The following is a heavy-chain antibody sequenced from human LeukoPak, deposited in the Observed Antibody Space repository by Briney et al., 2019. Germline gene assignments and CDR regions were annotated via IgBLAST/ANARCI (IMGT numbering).Heavy chain of an antibody. CDR1: GGSISSSSYY. Sequence: SETLSLTCTVSGGSISSSSYYWGWIRQPPGKELEWIGSIYYSGSTYYNPSLKSRVTISVDTSKNQFSLKLSSVTAADTAVYYCAAGHDYSTEHDAFDIWGQGTMVTVSS. J-gene: IGHJ3*02. V-gene: IGHV4-39*07. D-gene: IGHD4-11*01. CDR2: IYYSGST. CDR3: AAGHDYSTEHDAFDI.